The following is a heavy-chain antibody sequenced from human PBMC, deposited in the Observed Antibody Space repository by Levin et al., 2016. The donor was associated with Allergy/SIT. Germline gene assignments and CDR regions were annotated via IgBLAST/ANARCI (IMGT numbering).Heavy chain of an antibody. V-gene: IGHV1-2*04. Sequence: ASVKVSCKASGYTFTGYYMHWVRQAPGQGLEWMGWINPNSGGTNYAQKFQGWVTMTRDTSISTAYMELSRLRSDDTAVYYCARGAMVMTRYYYYGMDVWGQGTTVTVSS. J-gene: IGHJ6*02. D-gene: IGHD5-18*01. CDR2: INPNSGGT. CDR1: GYTFTGYY. CDR3: ARGAMVMTRYYYYGMDV.